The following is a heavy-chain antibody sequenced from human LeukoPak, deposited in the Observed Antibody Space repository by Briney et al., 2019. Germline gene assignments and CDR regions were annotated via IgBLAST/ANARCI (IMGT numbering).Heavy chain of an antibody. Sequence: GGSLRLSCAVPGFTFSNYWMSWVRQGPGKGLEWVANINQDGSEKYYVDSVKGRFTISRDNAKNSLYLQMNSLRAEDTAVYYCARKGGSKVRGVIMDAFDMWGQGTMVTVSS. D-gene: IGHD3-10*01. CDR1: GFTFSNYW. CDR3: ARKGGSKVRGVIMDAFDM. V-gene: IGHV3-7*05. CDR2: INQDGSEK. J-gene: IGHJ3*02.